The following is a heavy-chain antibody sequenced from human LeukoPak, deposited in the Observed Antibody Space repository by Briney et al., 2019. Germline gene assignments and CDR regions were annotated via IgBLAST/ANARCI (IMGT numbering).Heavy chain of an antibody. J-gene: IGHJ6*03. CDR1: GYTFTSYD. CDR2: MNPNSGNT. CDR3: ARGHVRAFLYYYYMDV. Sequence: ASVKVSCKASGYTFTSYDNNWVRQATGQGLEWMGWMNPNSGNTGYAQKFQGRVTITRNTSISTAYMELSSLRSEDTAVYYCARGHVRAFLYYYYMDVWGKGTTVTVSS. V-gene: IGHV1-8*03.